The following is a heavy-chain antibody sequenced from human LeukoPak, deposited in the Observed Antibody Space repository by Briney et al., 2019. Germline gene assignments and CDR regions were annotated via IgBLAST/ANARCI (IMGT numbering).Heavy chain of an antibody. CDR3: AKGFSRWGGAFDI. CDR1: GFTFNNYW. Sequence: GGSLRLSCAASGFTFNNYWMHWVRQAPGKGLVWVSLINSDGSSASYADSVKGRFTISRDNAKNSLYLQMNSLRAEDMALYYCAKGFSRWGGAFDIWGQGTMVTVSS. V-gene: IGHV3-74*01. J-gene: IGHJ3*02. D-gene: IGHD6-13*01. CDR2: INSDGSSA.